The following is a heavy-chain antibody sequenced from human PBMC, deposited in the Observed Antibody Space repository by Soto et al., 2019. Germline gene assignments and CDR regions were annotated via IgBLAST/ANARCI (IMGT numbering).Heavy chain of an antibody. CDR1: GYTFTSYD. Sequence: ASVKVSCKASGYTFTSYDINWVRQATGQGLEWMGRMNPNSGNTGYAQKFQGRVTMTRNTSISTAYMELSSLRSEDTAVYYCAREYSSSHDFDYWGQGTLVTVSS. D-gene: IGHD6-6*01. V-gene: IGHV1-8*01. CDR3: AREYSSSHDFDY. CDR2: MNPNSGNT. J-gene: IGHJ4*02.